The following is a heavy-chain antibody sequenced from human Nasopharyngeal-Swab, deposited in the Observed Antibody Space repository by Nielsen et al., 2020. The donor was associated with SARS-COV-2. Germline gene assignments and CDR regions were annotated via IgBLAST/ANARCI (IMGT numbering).Heavy chain of an antibody. Sequence: GGSLRLSCKASGYNFASYWIGWVRQLPGRGLEWMGIIYPGDSDTRYSPSFQGQVTISVDKSTNTAFLHSSSLKASDIATYYCARSGTYYGMDVWGQGTTVIVSS. CDR1: GYNFASYW. CDR3: ARSGTYYGMDV. CDR2: IYPGDSDT. J-gene: IGHJ6*02. V-gene: IGHV5-51*01. D-gene: IGHD1-26*01.